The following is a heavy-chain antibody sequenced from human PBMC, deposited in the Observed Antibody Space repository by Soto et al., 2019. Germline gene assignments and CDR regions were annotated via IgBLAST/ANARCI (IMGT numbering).Heavy chain of an antibody. Sequence: GGSLRLSCTASGFNFRSYAMSWVRQAPGKGLEWVSIISSNGESTYHTGATYYADSARGRFTISRDNSKKTLYLQMSSLRADDTAVYFCTKALYCSSTSCYSGGDSLHVWGQGTMVTVSS. CDR2: ISSNGESTYHTGAT. CDR1: GFNFRSYA. J-gene: IGHJ3*01. V-gene: IGHV3-23*01. D-gene: IGHD2-2*01. CDR3: TKALYCSSTSCYSGGDSLHV.